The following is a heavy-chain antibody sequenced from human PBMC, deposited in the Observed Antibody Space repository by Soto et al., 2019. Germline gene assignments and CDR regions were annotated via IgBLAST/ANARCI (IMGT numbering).Heavy chain of an antibody. V-gene: IGHV3-15*05. D-gene: IGHD2-21*01. CDR2: VKSKSEGGTT. CDR1: VVILRDAW. Sequence: SCAASVVILRDAWVSWVRQAPGKGLEWIGRVKSKSEGGTTDYAALVKGRFTVSRDDSINTVSLQMDSLKMEDTAVYFCVAGSPFEYWGQGTLVTVSS. CDR3: VAGSPFEY. J-gene: IGHJ4*02.